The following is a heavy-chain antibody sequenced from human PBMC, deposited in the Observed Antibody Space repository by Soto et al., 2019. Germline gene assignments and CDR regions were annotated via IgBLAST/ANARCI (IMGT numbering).Heavy chain of an antibody. D-gene: IGHD4-4*01. CDR3: TRDIFRTITTVDF. Sequence: EVQLVESGGGLVQPGRSLRLSCVGSGFDFDDHAMSWVRQAPGKGLEWVAGISWNGAFIGYANSVRGRFTISRDDAKNSLYLQMNSLRTEDTALYYCTRDIFRTITTVDFCGQGTLVTVSS. V-gene: IGHV3-9*01. J-gene: IGHJ4*02. CDR2: ISWNGAFI. CDR1: GFDFDDHA.